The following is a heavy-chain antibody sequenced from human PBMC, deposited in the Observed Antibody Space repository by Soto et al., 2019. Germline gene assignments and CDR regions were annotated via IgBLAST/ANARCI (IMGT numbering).Heavy chain of an antibody. CDR1: GFTFSSYA. CDR2: ITGSGAGS. CDR3: AKAYSNSWPNDWFDP. D-gene: IGHD6-13*01. Sequence: EVQLLESGGGWLHPGGSLRLSCAASGFTFSSYAMNWVRQAPGKGLEWVSGITGSGAGSYYSDSVKGRFTISRDNSKNTLYLQMNCLRAEDTAVYYCAKAYSNSWPNDWFDPWGQGTLVTVSS. V-gene: IGHV3-23*01. J-gene: IGHJ5*02.